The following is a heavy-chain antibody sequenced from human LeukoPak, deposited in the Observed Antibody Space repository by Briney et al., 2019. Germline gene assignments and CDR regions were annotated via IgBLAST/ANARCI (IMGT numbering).Heavy chain of an antibody. Sequence: GGSLRLSCAASGFSFSSYAMSWVRQAPGKGLEWVSSINGSGGTTYYADSVKGRFTISRDNSKNTLYLQMNSLRAEDTAIYYCAKYYYDSSGLFDSWGQGALVTVSS. J-gene: IGHJ4*02. D-gene: IGHD3-22*01. V-gene: IGHV3-23*01. CDR1: GFSFSSYA. CDR2: INGSGGTT. CDR3: AKYYYDSSGLFDS.